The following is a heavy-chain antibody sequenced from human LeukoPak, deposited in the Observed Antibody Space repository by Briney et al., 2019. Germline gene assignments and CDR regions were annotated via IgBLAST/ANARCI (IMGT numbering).Heavy chain of an antibody. V-gene: IGHV4-39*01. J-gene: IGHJ4*02. D-gene: IGHD6-13*01. CDR3: ARHKWERRSIAAAAYFDY. CDR2: IYYSGST. Sequence: SETLSLTCTVSGGSISSYYWGWIRQPPGKGLEWIGSIYYSGSTYYNPSLKSRVTISVDTSKNQFSLKLSSVTAADTAVYYCARHKWERRSIAAAAYFDYWGQGTLVTVSS. CDR1: GGSISSYY.